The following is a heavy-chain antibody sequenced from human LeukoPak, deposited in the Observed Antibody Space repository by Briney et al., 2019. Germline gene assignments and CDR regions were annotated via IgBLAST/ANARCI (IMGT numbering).Heavy chain of an antibody. Sequence: GGSLRLSCAASRFTFSSYAMSWVRQAPGKGLECVSVISGTNYNTYYADSVKGRFTISRDNSRNTLNLQMSSLRAEDTAVYYCARETYYGSDYWGQGTLVTVSS. CDR3: ARETYYGSDY. CDR1: RFTFSSYA. J-gene: IGHJ4*02. D-gene: IGHD3-10*01. V-gene: IGHV3-23*01. CDR2: ISGTNYNT.